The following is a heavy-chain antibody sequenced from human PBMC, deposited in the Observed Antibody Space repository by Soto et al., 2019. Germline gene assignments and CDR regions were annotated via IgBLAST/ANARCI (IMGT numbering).Heavy chain of an antibody. Sequence: QVQLQQWGAGLLKPSETLSLTCAVYGGSFSGYYWSWIRQPPGKGLEWIGEINHSGSTNYNPSLKSRVTISVDTSKNQFSLKLSSVTAADTAVYYCAIEALSSGYGGTIWGQGTLVTVSS. J-gene: IGHJ4*02. CDR2: INHSGST. CDR1: GGSFSGYY. CDR3: AIEALSSGYGGTI. V-gene: IGHV4-34*01. D-gene: IGHD3-22*01.